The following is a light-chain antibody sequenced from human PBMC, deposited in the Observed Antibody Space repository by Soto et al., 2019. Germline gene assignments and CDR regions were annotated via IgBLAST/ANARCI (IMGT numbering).Light chain of an antibody. CDR3: EQYGSSPRT. CDR1: QSVNSNY. CDR2: GIP. Sequence: EIVLTQSPGTLSLSPGERATLSCRASQSVNSNYFAWYQQKPGQAPSLLIYGIPNRATGIPDRFSGSGSGTDFTLTISRLEPEDFAVYYCEQYGSSPRTFGQGTMVEIK. J-gene: IGKJ1*01. V-gene: IGKV3-20*01.